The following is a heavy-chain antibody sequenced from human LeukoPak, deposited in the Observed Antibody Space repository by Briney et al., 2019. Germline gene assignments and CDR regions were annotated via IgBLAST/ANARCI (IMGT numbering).Heavy chain of an antibody. CDR3: ARGLACGGDCGYYFDY. CDR1: GFTFSSYA. CDR2: ISSNGGST. Sequence: PGRSLRLSCAASGFTFSSYAMRWVRQAPGKGLEYVSAISSNGGSTYYANSVKGRFTISRDNSKNTLYLQMGSLRAEDMAVYYCARGLACGGDCGYYFDYWGQGTLVTVSS. D-gene: IGHD2-21*02. V-gene: IGHV3-64*01. J-gene: IGHJ4*02.